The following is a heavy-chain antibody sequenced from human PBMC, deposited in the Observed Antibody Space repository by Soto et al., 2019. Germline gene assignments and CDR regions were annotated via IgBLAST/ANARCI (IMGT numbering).Heavy chain of an antibody. CDR1: GFTVSNHY. D-gene: IGHD6-13*01. CDR2: IYTGGDT. Sequence: EVQLVESGGGLVQPGGSLRLSCAASGFTVSNHYMSWVRQAPGKGPEWVAIIYTGGDTYYTDSVKGRFTISRDNAKNTLYLQMNSLRAEDTAVYYCARDPRIAAAGAPFDYWGQGTLVTVSS. J-gene: IGHJ4*02. V-gene: IGHV3-66*01. CDR3: ARDPRIAAAGAPFDY.